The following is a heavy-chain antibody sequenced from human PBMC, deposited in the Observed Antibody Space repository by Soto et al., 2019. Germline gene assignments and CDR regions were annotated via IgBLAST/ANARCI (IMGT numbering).Heavy chain of an antibody. D-gene: IGHD6-19*01. Sequence: ASVKVSCKASGYTFTGYYMHWVRQAPGQGLEWMGWINPNSGGTNYAQKFQGWVTMTRDTSISTAYMELSRLRSDDTAVYYCARLAVASALDAFDIWGQGTMVTVSS. CDR2: INPNSGGT. CDR3: ARLAVASALDAFDI. CDR1: GYTFTGYY. J-gene: IGHJ3*02. V-gene: IGHV1-2*04.